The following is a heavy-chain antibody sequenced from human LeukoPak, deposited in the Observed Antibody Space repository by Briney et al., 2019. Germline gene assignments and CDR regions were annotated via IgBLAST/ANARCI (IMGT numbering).Heavy chain of an antibody. CDR2: IYYSGST. Sequence: SETLSLTCTVSGGSISSSSYYWGWIRQPPGKGLEWIGYIYYSGSTNYNPSLKSRVTISVDTSKNQFSLKLSSVTAADTAVYYRAREGNKYSGSLDIWGQGTMVTVSS. V-gene: IGHV4-61*01. J-gene: IGHJ3*02. CDR1: GGSISSSSYY. CDR3: AREGNKYSGSLDI. D-gene: IGHD1-26*01.